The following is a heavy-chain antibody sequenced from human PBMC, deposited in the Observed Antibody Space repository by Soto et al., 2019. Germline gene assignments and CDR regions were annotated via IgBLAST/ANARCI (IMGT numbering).Heavy chain of an antibody. J-gene: IGHJ6*02. Sequence: QVQLVQSGAEVKKPGSSVKVSCKASGGTFSSYAISWVRQAPGQGLEWMGGIIPIFGTANYAQKFQGRVTITADESTGTAYMELGSLRSEDTALYYCARQLLEDSSGYCLSYYGMDVWGQGPTVTVSS. D-gene: IGHD3-22*01. CDR3: ARQLLEDSSGYCLSYYGMDV. CDR2: IIPIFGTA. CDR1: GGTFSSYA. V-gene: IGHV1-69*01.